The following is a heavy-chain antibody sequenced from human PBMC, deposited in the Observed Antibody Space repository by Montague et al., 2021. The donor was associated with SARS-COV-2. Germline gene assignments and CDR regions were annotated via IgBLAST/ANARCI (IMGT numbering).Heavy chain of an antibody. CDR3: TRSLVDIISTISGYFDF. Sequence: SLRLSCAASGFNFGEFGISWVRQAPGQGPEWIGFIRRKTYGGTAEYAASVKGRFTISRDDSKNIAYLQMDSLKIDDTAMYYYTRSLVDIISTISGYFDFWGQGVLVTVSS. V-gene: IGHV3-49*04. J-gene: IGHJ5*01. CDR1: GFNFGEFG. CDR2: IRRKTYGGTA. D-gene: IGHD5/OR15-5a*01.